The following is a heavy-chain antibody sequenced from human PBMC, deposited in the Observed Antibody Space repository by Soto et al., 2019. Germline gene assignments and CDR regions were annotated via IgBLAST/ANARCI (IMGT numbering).Heavy chain of an antibody. D-gene: IGHD2-8*01. CDR2: ISAYNGNT. J-gene: IGHJ6*02. Sequence: QVQLVQSGAEVKKPGASVKVSCKASGYTLTSHGISWVRQAPGQGLEWMGWISAYNGNTNYAQKLQGRVTMTADTSTSEAYIELRILRSVDTSVYFCESEGGDSGVPWVYDYGFDVWGQGTTVTVS. CDR3: ESEGGDSGVPWVYDYGFDV. CDR1: GYTLTSHG. V-gene: IGHV1-18*01.